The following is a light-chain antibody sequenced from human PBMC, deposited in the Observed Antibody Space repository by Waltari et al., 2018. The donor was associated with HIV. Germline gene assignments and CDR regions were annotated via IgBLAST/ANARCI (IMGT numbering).Light chain of an antibody. V-gene: IGKV1-33*01. CDR1: QDITSF. CDR2: DAS. CDR3: QQYDKFPLT. J-gene: IGKJ4*01. Sequence: DIQMTPSPSSLSASVGDRVTITCQASQDITSFLNWYQHKPGQAPNLLIYDASNLETGVPARFSGTGSGTDFIFIINSLQPEDVATYYCQQYDKFPLTFGGGTKVEIK.